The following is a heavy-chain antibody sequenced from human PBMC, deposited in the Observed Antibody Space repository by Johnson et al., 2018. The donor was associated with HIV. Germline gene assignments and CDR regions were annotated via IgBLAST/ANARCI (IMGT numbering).Heavy chain of an antibody. CDR2: ISYDGSNK. J-gene: IGHJ3*02. D-gene: IGHD3-10*01. Sequence: QVQLVESGGGVVQPGRSLRLSCAASGFTFSSYAMHWVRQAPGKWLEWVAVISYDGSNKYYADSVKGRFTISRDTSENTVYLQMNSLRAEDTAVYYCAREGKDAFDIWGPGTVVTVSS. CDR3: AREGKDAFDI. CDR1: GFTFSSYA. V-gene: IGHV3-30*14.